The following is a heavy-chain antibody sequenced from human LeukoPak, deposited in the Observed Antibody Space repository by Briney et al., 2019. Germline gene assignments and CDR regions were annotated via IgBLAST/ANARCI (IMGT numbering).Heavy chain of an antibody. J-gene: IGHJ4*02. Sequence: GSLRLSCAASEFTVSSNYMTWIRQPPGKGLEWIGEINHSGGTNYNPSLKSRVTISVDTSKNQFSLKLSSVTAADTAVYYCTRDPAFYGSGDWGQGTLVTVSS. D-gene: IGHD3-10*01. CDR2: INHSGGT. CDR3: TRDPAFYGSGD. CDR1: EFTVSSNY. V-gene: IGHV4-34*01.